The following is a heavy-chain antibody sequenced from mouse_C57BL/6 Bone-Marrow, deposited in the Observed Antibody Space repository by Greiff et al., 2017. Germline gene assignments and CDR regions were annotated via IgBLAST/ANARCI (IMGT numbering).Heavy chain of an antibody. CDR2: ISSGGSYT. J-gene: IGHJ4*01. V-gene: IGHV5-6*01. D-gene: IGHD1-1*01. CDR1: GFTFSSYG. CDR3: ANPYCYGSSYDDMDY. Sequence: EVKLVESGGALVKPGGSLKLSCAASGFTFSSYGMSWVRQTPDKRLEWVATISSGGSYTSYPDSVKGRFTIYRDNAKNTLYLQMSRMKSEDTAMYYSANPYCYGSSYDDMDYWGQGTSVTVSS.